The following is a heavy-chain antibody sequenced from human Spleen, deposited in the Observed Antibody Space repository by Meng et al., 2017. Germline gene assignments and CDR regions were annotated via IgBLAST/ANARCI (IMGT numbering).Heavy chain of an antibody. CDR3: ARVVMTTVTIDY. Sequence: GGSLRPSCVVSGFTFSTSEMNWVRQGPGKGLEWVASTSGSGGNTYYVDSVKGRFAISRVNATNSLCLQMNSLGAEDTAINYCARVVMTTVTIDYWGQGTLVTVSS. J-gene: IGHJ4*02. D-gene: IGHD4-17*01. CDR1: GFTFSTSE. CDR2: TSGSGGNT. V-gene: IGHV3-48*03.